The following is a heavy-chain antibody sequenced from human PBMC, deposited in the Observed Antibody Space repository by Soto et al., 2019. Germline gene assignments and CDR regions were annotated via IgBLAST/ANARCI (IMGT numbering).Heavy chain of an antibody. J-gene: IGHJ3*02. CDR3: AKPSGGFWSGYYAGPDAFDI. CDR2: IWYNGSNK. CDR1: GFTFSSYG. Sequence: PGGSLRLSCAPSGFTFSSYGMHWVRQAPGKGLEWVAVIWYNGSNKYYADSVKGRFTISRDNSKNTLYLQMNSLRAEDTAVYYCAKPSGGFWSGYYAGPDAFDIWGQGTMVTVSS. V-gene: IGHV3-33*06. D-gene: IGHD3-3*01.